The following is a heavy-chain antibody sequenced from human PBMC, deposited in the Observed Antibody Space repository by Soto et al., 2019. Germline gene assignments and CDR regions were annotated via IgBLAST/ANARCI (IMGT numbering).Heavy chain of an antibody. Sequence: SETLSLTCAVYGGSFSGYYWSWIRQPPGKGLEWIGEINHSGSTNYNPSLKSRVTISVDTSKNQFSLKLSSVTAADTAVYYCARGFPYYDILTGYYRGDFDYWGQGTLVTVSS. V-gene: IGHV4-34*01. D-gene: IGHD3-9*01. CDR1: GGSFSGYY. CDR3: ARGFPYYDILTGYYRGDFDY. J-gene: IGHJ4*02. CDR2: INHSGST.